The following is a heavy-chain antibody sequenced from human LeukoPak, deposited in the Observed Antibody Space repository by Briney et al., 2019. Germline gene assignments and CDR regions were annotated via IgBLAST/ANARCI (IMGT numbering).Heavy chain of an antibody. D-gene: IGHD3-10*01. J-gene: IGHJ3*02. CDR2: INSKSYGGTT. V-gene: IGHV3-49*04. CDR3: TRGGRGFDT. Sequence: GGSLRLSCAASGFTFSSYGMSWVRQAPGKGLEWVGFINSKSYGGTTEYAASVKGRFTISREESRSTAYLQMNSLKTEDTAVYYCTRGGRGFDTWGQGTMVTVSS. CDR1: GFTFSSYG.